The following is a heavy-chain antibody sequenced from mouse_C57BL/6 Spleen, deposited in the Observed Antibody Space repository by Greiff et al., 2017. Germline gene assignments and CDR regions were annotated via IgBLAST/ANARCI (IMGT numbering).Heavy chain of an antibody. J-gene: IGHJ1*03. V-gene: IGHV7-3*01. CDR2: IRNKANGYTT. CDR3: ARLYGNYVWYFDV. D-gene: IGHD2-1*01. CDR1: GFTFTDYY. Sequence: EVHLVESGGGLVQPGGSLSLSCAASGFTFTDYYMSWVRPPPGKALEWLGFIRNKANGYTTEYSASVKGRFTLSRDNSQSILYLQMNALRAEDSATYYCARLYGNYVWYFDVWGTGTTVTVSS.